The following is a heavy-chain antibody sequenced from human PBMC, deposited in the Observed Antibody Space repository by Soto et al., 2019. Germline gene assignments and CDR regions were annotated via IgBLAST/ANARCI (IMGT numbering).Heavy chain of an antibody. CDR1: GFTFSSFA. V-gene: IGHV3-23*01. J-gene: IGHJ4*02. CDR3: AKDLSPSHLGPSSFDL. Sequence: EVQLLESGGGLVQPGGSLRLSCVASGFTFSSFAMSWVRQAPGKGLEWVSTISPPGGTTFYADSVRGRFTISRDSSKNTLYMQMNSQRADDSAIYDCAKDLSPSHLGPSSFDLWGQGTLVTVSS. CDR2: ISPPGGTT.